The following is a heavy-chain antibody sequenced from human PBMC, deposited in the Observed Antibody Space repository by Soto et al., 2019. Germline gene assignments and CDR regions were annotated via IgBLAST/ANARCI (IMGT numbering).Heavy chain of an antibody. V-gene: IGHV3-23*01. CDR3: AKNSGWFNT. CDR1: GFPFSATD. D-gene: IGHD3-10*01. J-gene: IGHJ5*02. CDR2: IDGGGETT. Sequence: EFQVIQSGGGFVQPGGSLRLACAASGFPFSATDMSWVRQAPGKGLEWVSTIDGGGETTYYADSVRGRFTISRDNSKNTVYLQMDGLRVDDTAFYYCAKNSGWFNTWGQGDLVIVSS.